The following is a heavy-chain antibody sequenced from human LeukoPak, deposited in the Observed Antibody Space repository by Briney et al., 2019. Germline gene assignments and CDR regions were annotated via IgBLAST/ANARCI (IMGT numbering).Heavy chain of an antibody. D-gene: IGHD3-10*01. CDR3: ARAYYYGSGSYYYYYMDV. CDR2: MNPNSGNT. V-gene: IGHV1-8*03. J-gene: IGHJ6*03. CDR1: GYTFTSYD. Sequence: VASVKVSCKASGYTFTSYDINWVRQATGQGFEWMGWMNPNSGNTGYAQKFQGRVTITRNTSISTAYMELSSLRSEDTAVYYCARAYYYGSGSYYYYYMDVWGKGTTVTVSS.